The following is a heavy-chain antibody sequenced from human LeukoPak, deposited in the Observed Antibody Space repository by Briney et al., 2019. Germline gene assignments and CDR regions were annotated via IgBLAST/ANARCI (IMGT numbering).Heavy chain of an antibody. Sequence: PGGSLRLSCAASGFAFSNYWMHWVRQAPGKGLEWVAFIRYDGSNKYYADSVKGRFTISRDNSKNTLYLQMNSLRAEDTAVYYCAKVVPAAKMFAYYYYYMDVWGKGTTVTISS. V-gene: IGHV3-30*02. CDR3: AKVVPAAKMFAYYYYYMDV. J-gene: IGHJ6*03. D-gene: IGHD2-2*01. CDR1: GFAFSNYW. CDR2: IRYDGSNK.